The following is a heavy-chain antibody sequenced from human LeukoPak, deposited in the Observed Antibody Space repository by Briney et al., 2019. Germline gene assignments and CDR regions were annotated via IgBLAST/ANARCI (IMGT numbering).Heavy chain of an antibody. CDR2: IYTSGST. CDR3: ARTDYDNKWRVWWYFDL. Sequence: SETLSLTCTVSGGSISSYYWSWIRQPAGKGLEWIRRIYTSGSTNYNPSLKRRVTMSVDTSKNQFLLKLSSVTAADTAVYYCARTDYDNKWRVWWYFDLWGGGTLVTVSS. D-gene: IGHD3-22*01. V-gene: IGHV4-4*07. CDR1: GGSISSYY. J-gene: IGHJ2*01.